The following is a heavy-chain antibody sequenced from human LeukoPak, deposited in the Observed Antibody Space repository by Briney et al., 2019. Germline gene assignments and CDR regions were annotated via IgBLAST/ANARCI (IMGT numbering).Heavy chain of an antibody. D-gene: IGHD6-6*01. Sequence: GGSLRLSCAASGFTFDDYAMHWVRQAPGKGLEWVSLISWDGGSTYYADSVKGRFTISRDNSKNSLYLQMNSLRVEDTALYYCAKAASSSLWHMDVWGKGTTVTVSS. CDR1: GFTFDDYA. CDR3: AKAASSSLWHMDV. CDR2: ISWDGGST. V-gene: IGHV3-43D*03. J-gene: IGHJ6*03.